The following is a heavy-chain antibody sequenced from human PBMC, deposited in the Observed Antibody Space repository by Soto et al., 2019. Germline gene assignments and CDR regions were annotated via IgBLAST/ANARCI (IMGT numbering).Heavy chain of an antibody. CDR3: AKPQSFFFLAEDGIRDSVPVSAFLLNRSSDL. D-gene: IGHD3-9*01. CDR2: ISGSGCST. J-gene: IGHJ2*01. V-gene: IGHV3-23*01. Sequence: KGLEWVSAISGSGCSTYYADSVKGRFTISRDNSKNTLYLQMNSLRAEDTAVYYCAKPQSFFFLAEDGIRDSVPVSAFLLNRSSDL.